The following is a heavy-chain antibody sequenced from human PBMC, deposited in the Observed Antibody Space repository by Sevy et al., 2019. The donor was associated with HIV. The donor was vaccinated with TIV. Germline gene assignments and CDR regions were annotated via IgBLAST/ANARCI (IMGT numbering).Heavy chain of an antibody. D-gene: IGHD3-22*01. CDR2: ISGSGSRT. Sequence: GESLKISCAVSGFSFDSYGMTWVRQAPGKGLEWVSGISGSGSRTYYADSVKGRFIISRDNSKNTLDLQMNSLRSEDTALYYCAKGGGGHYDPDEIGYYFYYYNMDVWGKGTTVTVSS. CDR1: GFSFDSYG. CDR3: AKGGGGHYDPDEIGYYFYYYNMDV. J-gene: IGHJ6*03. V-gene: IGHV3-23*01.